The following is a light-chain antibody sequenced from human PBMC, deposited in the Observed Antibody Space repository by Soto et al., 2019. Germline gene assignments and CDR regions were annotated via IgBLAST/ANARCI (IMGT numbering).Light chain of an antibody. Sequence: QSALTQPPSASGSPGQSFTISCTGTSSDVGGYNYVSWYQQHPGKAPKLMIYEVSNRPSGVPHRFSGSKSGNTASLTLSGLQAEDEADYYCSSYAGSSNVVFGGGTKLTVL. CDR3: SSYAGSSNVV. V-gene: IGLV2-8*01. CDR2: EVS. J-gene: IGLJ2*01. CDR1: SSDVGGYNY.